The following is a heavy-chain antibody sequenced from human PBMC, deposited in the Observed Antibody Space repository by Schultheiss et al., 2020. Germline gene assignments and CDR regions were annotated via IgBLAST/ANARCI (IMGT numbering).Heavy chain of an antibody. V-gene: IGHV4-34*01. CDR3: ARGGLKQQLAYFDY. D-gene: IGHD6-13*01. CDR1: GGSFSGYY. CDR2: INHSGST. J-gene: IGHJ4*02. Sequence: SETLSLTCAVYGGSFSGYYWSWIRQPPGKGLEWIGEINHSGSTNYNPSLKSRVTISVDTSKNQFSLKLSSVTAADTAVYYCARGGLKQQLAYFDYWGQGTLVTVSS.